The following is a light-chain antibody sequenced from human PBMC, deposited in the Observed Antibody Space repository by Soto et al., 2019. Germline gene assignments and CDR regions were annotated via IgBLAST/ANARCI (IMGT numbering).Light chain of an antibody. J-gene: IGKJ5*01. Sequence: EIVMTQSPATLSVSPGERATLSCRASESVNNNLAWYQQKPGQTPRVLIYGASTRATGIPARFSGSGSGTEFTLTISSLQSEDFPVYFCQQYFNWITFGHGTRLEIK. CDR2: GAS. V-gene: IGKV3-15*01. CDR3: QQYFNWIT. CDR1: ESVNNN.